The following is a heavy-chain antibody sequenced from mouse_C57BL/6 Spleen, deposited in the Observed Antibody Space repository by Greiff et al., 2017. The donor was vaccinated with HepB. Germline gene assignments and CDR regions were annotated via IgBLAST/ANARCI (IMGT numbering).Heavy chain of an antibody. D-gene: IGHD2-4*01. J-gene: IGHJ4*01. CDR2: ISDGGSYT. Sequence: EVQLVESGGGLVKPGGSLKLSCAASGFTFSSYAMSWVRLTPEKRLEWVATISDGGSYTYYPDNVKGRFTISRDNAKNNLYLQMSHLKSEDTAMYYCARDHDYDYAMDYWGQGTSVTVSS. V-gene: IGHV5-4*01. CDR1: GFTFSSYA. CDR3: ARDHDYDYAMDY.